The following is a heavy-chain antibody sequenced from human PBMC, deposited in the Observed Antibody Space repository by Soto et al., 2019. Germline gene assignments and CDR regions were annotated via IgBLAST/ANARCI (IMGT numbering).Heavy chain of an antibody. CDR2: ITDNGGDT. V-gene: IGHV3-23*01. CDR1: GISFGSRA. J-gene: IGHJ4*02. Sequence: GGSLRLSCVASGISFGSRAMSWVRQAPGEGLEWVSSITDNGGDTKSADSVEGRFTISRDNVKNSLYLQMNSLRAEDTAVYYCARGSSRFDDWGQGTLVTVSS. CDR3: ARGSSRFDD. D-gene: IGHD6-13*01.